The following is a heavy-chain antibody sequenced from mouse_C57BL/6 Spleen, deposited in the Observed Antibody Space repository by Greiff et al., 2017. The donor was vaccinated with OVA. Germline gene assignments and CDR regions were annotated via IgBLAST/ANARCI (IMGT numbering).Heavy chain of an antibody. CDR1: GYSFTDYN. V-gene: IGHV1-39*01. CDR3: AREDYGSSDY. Sequence: EVKLMESGPELVKPGASVKISCKASGYSFTDYNMNWVKQSNGKSLEWIGVINPNYGSTSYNQKFKGKATLTVDQSSSTAYMQLNSLTSEDSAVYYGAREDYGSSDYWGQGTTLTVSS. D-gene: IGHD1-1*01. J-gene: IGHJ2*01. CDR2: INPNYGST.